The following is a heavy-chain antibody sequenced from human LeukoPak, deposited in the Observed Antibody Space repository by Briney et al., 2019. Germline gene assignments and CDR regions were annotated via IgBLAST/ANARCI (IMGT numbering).Heavy chain of an antibody. D-gene: IGHD6-19*01. CDR1: GYTFSDNY. CDR2: INPNSGGT. J-gene: IGHJ6*02. CDR3: ARGIERPYSSGWYHWAYYYYYGMDV. Sequence: GASVKVSCKASGYTFSDNYIQWVRQAPGQGLEWMGWINPNSGGTNYAQKFQGRVTMTRDTSISTAYMELSRLRSDDTAVYYCARGIERPYSSGWYHWAYYYYYGMDVWGQGTTVTVSS. V-gene: IGHV1-2*02.